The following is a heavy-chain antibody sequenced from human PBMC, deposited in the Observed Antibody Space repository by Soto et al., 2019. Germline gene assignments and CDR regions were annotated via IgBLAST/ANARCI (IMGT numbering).Heavy chain of an antibody. D-gene: IGHD2-15*01. J-gene: IGHJ3*02. V-gene: IGHV1-3*01. CDR2: INAGNGNT. CDR1: GYTFTSYA. CDR3: ARGISDPHAYHEAYDI. Sequence: ASVKVSCKASGYTFTSYAMHWVRQAPGQRLEWMGWINAGNGNTKYSQKFQGRVTITRDTSASTAYMELSSLRSDDTAVYYCARGISDPHAYHEAYDIWSQRTMVIVSS.